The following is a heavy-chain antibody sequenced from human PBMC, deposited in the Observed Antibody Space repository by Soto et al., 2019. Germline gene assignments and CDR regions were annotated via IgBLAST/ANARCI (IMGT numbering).Heavy chain of an antibody. Sequence: GSPRLSCAASGFPFSSSAMHWVRQAPGKGLEWVAVISYDGSNKYYADSVKGRFTISRDNSKNTLYLQMTSLRAEDTFVYYCARGGSSSRPPGDKKDNSDSWGQGSLVTVSS. CDR2: ISYDGSNK. CDR3: ARGGSSSRPPGDKKDNSDS. J-gene: IGHJ4*02. CDR1: GFPFSSSA. D-gene: IGHD6-13*01. V-gene: IGHV3-30-3*01.